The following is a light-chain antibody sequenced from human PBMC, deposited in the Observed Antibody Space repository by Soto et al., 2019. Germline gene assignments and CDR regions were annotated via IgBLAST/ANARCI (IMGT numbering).Light chain of an antibody. CDR1: SSDVGGYNY. J-gene: IGLJ2*01. CDR3: AVWDDSLSGMV. V-gene: IGLV2-14*01. Sequence: QSALTQPASVSGSPGQSITISCTGTSSDVGGYNYVSWYQQQSGKAPKLMIHEVSNRPSGVSNRFSGSKSGTSASLAISGLQSEDEADYYCAVWDDSLSGMVFGGGTKLTVL. CDR2: EVS.